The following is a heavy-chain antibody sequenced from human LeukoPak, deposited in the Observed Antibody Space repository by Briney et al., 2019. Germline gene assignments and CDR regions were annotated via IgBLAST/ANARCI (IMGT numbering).Heavy chain of an antibody. J-gene: IGHJ4*02. CDR3: AKDLKDSSSWGPDFDY. Sequence: PGGSLRLSCAASGFTFSSYAMSWVRQAPGKGLEWVSAISGSGSSTYYADSVKGRFTISRDNSKNTLYLQMNSLRAEDTAVYYCAKDLKDSSSWGPDFDYWGQGTLVTVSS. CDR2: ISGSGSST. D-gene: IGHD6-13*01. V-gene: IGHV3-23*01. CDR1: GFTFSSYA.